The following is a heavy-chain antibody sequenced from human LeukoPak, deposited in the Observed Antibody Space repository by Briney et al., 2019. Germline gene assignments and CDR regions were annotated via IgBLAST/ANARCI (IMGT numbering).Heavy chain of an antibody. V-gene: IGHV4-30-2*01. Sequence: PSQTLSLTCAVSGGSISSGGYSWSWIRQPPGKGLEWIGYIYHSGSTYYNPSLKSRVTISVDRSKNQFSLKLSSVTAADTAVYYCARDLFGSGSDAFDIWGQGTMVTVSS. J-gene: IGHJ3*02. CDR3: ARDLFGSGSDAFDI. CDR1: GGSISSGGYS. CDR2: IYHSGST. D-gene: IGHD3-10*01.